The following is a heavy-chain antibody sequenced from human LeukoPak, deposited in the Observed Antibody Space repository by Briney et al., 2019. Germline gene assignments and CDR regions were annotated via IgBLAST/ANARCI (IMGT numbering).Heavy chain of an antibody. CDR1: GFTFSNYW. CDR2: SNSDGSST. D-gene: IGHD3-10*01. CDR3: AKLDYGSGSYYYYYYYGMDV. Sequence: QPGGSLRLSCAASGFTFSNYWMHWVRQAPGKGLVWVSRSNSDGSSTTSADSVKGRFTISRDNAKNTLYLQMNSLRAEDTAVYYCAKLDYGSGSYYYYYYYGMDVWGQGTTVTVSS. V-gene: IGHV3-74*01. J-gene: IGHJ6*02.